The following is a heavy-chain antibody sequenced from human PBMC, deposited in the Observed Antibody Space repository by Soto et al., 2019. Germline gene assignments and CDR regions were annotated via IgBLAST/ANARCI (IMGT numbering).Heavy chain of an antibody. V-gene: IGHV3-11*01. Sequence: GGSLRLSCAASGFTFSDYYMSWIRQAPGKGLEWVSDISSSGSTIYYADSVKGRFTISRDNAKNSLYLQMNSLRAEDTAVYYCARDDYSNHFFNYWGQGTLVTVSS. CDR1: GFTFSDYY. J-gene: IGHJ4*02. D-gene: IGHD4-4*01. CDR3: ARDDYSNHFFNY. CDR2: ISSSGSTI.